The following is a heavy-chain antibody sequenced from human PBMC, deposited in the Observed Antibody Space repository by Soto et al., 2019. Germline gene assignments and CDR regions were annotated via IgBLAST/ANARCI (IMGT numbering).Heavy chain of an antibody. CDR1: GFTFSSYV. CDR2: ISDSVGDT. Sequence: GGSLRLSCAASGFTFSSYVMSWVRQAPGKGLEWVSGISDSVGDTYYVDSVKGRFTISRDNSKNTLYLQMNSLRAEDTAVYYCAKRWRGCTSTSCYDYYFDSWGQGTLVTVSS. CDR3: AKRWRGCTSTSCYDYYFDS. J-gene: IGHJ4*02. V-gene: IGHV3-23*01. D-gene: IGHD2-2*01.